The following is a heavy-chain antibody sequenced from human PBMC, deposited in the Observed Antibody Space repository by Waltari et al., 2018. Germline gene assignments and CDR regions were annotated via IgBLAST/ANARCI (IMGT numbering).Heavy chain of an antibody. Sequence: EVQLVQSGAEVKKPGANVKISCKASGYTFIDYFMHWVQQAPGKGLEWVGRIDPEDGETVYAEKFQGRVTITADTSTDTSYLELSSLRSDDTAVYYCAPLPGGSGQTFDYWGQGTLLTVSS. J-gene: IGHJ4*02. CDR2: IDPEDGET. CDR1: GYTFIDYF. CDR3: APLPGGSGQTFDY. V-gene: IGHV1-69-2*01. D-gene: IGHD3-10*01.